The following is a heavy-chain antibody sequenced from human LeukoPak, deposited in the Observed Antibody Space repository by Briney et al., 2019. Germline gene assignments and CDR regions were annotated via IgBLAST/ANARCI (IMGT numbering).Heavy chain of an antibody. D-gene: IGHD3-9*01. CDR2: IYPGDSDT. CDR3: ARQNRYYDILTGYYTRPPFDY. Sequence: GESLKISCKGSGYSFTNSWIGWVRQMPGKGLEWMGIIYPGDSDTRYSPSFQGQVTISADKSISTAYLQWSSLKASDTAMYYCARQNRYYDILTGYYTRPPFDYWGQGTLVTVSS. CDR1: GYSFTNSW. V-gene: IGHV5-51*01. J-gene: IGHJ4*02.